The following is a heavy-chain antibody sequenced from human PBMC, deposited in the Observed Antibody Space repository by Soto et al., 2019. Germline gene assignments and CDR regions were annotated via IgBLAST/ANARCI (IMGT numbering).Heavy chain of an antibody. D-gene: IGHD3-16*01. CDR3: ARMETFGSLNWFDP. Sequence: VASVKVSCKASGYSFTNSDVSCARQATGQGLEWMGWMNPGSGDTGYAQKFQGRVTMTRDISIATAYMELSSLRSDDTAIYYCARMETFGSLNWFDPWGQGTLVTVSS. J-gene: IGHJ5*02. V-gene: IGHV1-8*01. CDR2: MNPGSGDT. CDR1: GYSFTNSD.